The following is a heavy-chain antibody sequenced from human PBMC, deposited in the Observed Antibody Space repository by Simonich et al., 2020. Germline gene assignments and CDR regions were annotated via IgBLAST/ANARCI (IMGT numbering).Heavy chain of an antibody. CDR3: ARHYYGDYYFDY. V-gene: IGHV3-48*03. D-gene: IGHD4-17*01. CDR2: ISSGGSTR. J-gene: IGHJ4*02. Sequence: EVQLVESGGGLVQPGGSLRLSCAASGFTFSSYEMNWVRQAPGKGLEWVSDISSGGSTRYYADSGKGRFTISRDNAKNSLYLQMNSLRAEDTAVYYCARHYYGDYYFDYWGQGTLVTVSS. CDR1: GFTFSSYE.